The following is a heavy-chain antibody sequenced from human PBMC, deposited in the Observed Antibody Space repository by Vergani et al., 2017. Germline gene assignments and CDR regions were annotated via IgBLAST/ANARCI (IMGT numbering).Heavy chain of an antibody. D-gene: IGHD2-2*01. V-gene: IGHV4-34*01. CDR1: GGSFSGYY. CDR3: AGVIVVVRAAISWGYYYDMDV. Sequence: QVQLQQWGAGLLKPSETLSLTCAVYGGSFSGYYWSWIRQPPGKGLEWIGEINHSGSTNYNPSLKSRVTISVDTSKNQFPLKQSSVTAADTAVYYCAGVIVVVRAAISWGYYYDMDVWGKGTTVTVSS. J-gene: IGHJ6*03. CDR2: INHSGST.